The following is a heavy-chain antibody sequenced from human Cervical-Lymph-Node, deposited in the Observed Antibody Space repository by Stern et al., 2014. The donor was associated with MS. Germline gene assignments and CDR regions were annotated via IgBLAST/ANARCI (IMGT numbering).Heavy chain of an antibody. D-gene: IGHD3-10*01. V-gene: IGHV4-4*02. CDR2: IYHSGST. J-gene: IGHJ4*02. CDR3: ATRGPTHKDYYGSGRLPDY. Sequence: QVQLQESGPGLVKPSGTLSLTCAVSGGSISSSNWWSWVRQPPGKGLEWXGEIYHSGSTNYNPSLKSRVTISVDKSKNQFSLKLSSVTAADTAVYYCATRGPTHKDYYGSGRLPDYWGQGTLVTVSS. CDR1: GGSISSSNW.